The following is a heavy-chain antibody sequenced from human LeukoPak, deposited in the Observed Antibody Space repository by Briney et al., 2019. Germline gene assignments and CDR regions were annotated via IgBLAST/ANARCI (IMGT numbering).Heavy chain of an antibody. CDR2: IYTSGST. D-gene: IGHD3-3*01. V-gene: IGHV4-4*07. J-gene: IGHJ3*02. Sequence: SETLSLTCTVSGGSISSYYWSWIRQPAGKGLEWIGRIYTSGSTNYNPSLKSRVTMSVDTSKNQFSLKLSSVTAADTAVYYCARDYYDFWSGYSPGAFDIWGQGTMVTVSS. CDR1: GGSISSYY. CDR3: ARDYYDFWSGYSPGAFDI.